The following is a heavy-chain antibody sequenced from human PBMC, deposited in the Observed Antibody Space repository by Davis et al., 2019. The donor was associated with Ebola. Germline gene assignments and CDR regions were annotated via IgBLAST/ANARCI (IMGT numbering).Heavy chain of an antibody. Sequence: AVSVKVSCKASGYTFPGYHMHWVRQAPVQGLEWMGRINPNSGGTNYAQQFQGRVTMTRDTSISTAYMELSRLRSDDTAVYYCAVGDRSSGGAFDIWGQGTMVTVSS. V-gene: IGHV1-2*06. CDR3: AVGDRSSGGAFDI. CDR1: GYTFPGYH. J-gene: IGHJ3*02. CDR2: INPNSGGT. D-gene: IGHD6-6*01.